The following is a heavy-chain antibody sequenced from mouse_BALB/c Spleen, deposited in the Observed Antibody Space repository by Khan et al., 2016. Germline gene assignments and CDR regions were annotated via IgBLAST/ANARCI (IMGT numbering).Heavy chain of an antibody. Sequence: LVKTGASVKISCKASGYSFTGYYMHWVKQSHGKSLEWIGYISCYNGVTNYNQRFKGKATFTVDTSSSTAYMQFNSLTSEDSAVYYSATPYYGVDEGYYFDYWGQGTTLTVSS. J-gene: IGHJ2*01. CDR1: GYSFTGYY. CDR3: ATPYYGVDEGYYFDY. D-gene: IGHD2-10*01. CDR2: ISCYNGVT. V-gene: IGHV1S34*01.